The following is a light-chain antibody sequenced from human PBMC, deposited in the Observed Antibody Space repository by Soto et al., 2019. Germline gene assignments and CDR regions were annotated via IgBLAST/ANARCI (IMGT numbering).Light chain of an antibody. CDR1: SSNIGSKY. V-gene: IGLV1-47*01. Sequence: QSVLTQPPSASGTPGQRVTISCSGSSSNIGSKYVYWYQQLPGTAPKLLIYRNNQRPSGVPDRFSGSKSGTSASLAISGLRSEDEADYYCAAWDDSLSLYVFGTGTKLTVL. J-gene: IGLJ1*01. CDR2: RNN. CDR3: AAWDDSLSLYV.